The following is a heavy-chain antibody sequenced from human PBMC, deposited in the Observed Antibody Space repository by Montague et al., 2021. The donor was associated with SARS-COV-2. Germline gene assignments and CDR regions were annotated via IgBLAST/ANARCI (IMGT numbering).Heavy chain of an antibody. J-gene: IGHJ3*02. V-gene: IGHV4-34*01. Sequence: SETLSLTCAVSRGSFSNYYWTWIRQSPGKGLEWIGEINQGGAPNXTPSLKSRVTISLDTSKKQISLKLNSVTVADTAVFFCARGRPVQGSFRHFDSISSGALDIWAQGSVVIVSS. CDR2: INQGGAP. CDR1: RGSFSNYY. D-gene: IGHD3-9*01. CDR3: ARGRPVQGSFRHFDSISSGALDI.